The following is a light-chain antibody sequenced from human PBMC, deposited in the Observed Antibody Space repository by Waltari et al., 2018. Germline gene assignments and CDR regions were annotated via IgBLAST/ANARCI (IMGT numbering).Light chain of an antibody. CDR1: QSVTNNH. CDR2: GAS. V-gene: IGKV3-20*01. Sequence: EIVLTQSPGTLSLSPGERATLSCRASQSVTNNHLAWYQQKPGQAPRLLSHGASSRATGIPDRFSGSGSGTDFTLTITRLEPEDCAVYYCHQYGSSPDTVGQGTKVQIK. J-gene: IGKJ2*01. CDR3: HQYGSSPDT.